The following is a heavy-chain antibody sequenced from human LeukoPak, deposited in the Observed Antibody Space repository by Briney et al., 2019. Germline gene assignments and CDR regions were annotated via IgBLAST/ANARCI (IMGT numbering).Heavy chain of an antibody. J-gene: IGHJ6*03. D-gene: IGHD3-3*01. CDR3: AKDGYDFWSGYSFSLWVYYYYMDV. CDR1: GFTFSSYG. V-gene: IGHV3-30*02. CDR2: IRYDGSNK. Sequence: GGSLRLSCAASGFTFSSYGMHWVRQAPGKGLEWVAFIRYDGSNKYYADSVKGRFTISRDNSKNTLYLQMNSLRAEDTAVYYCAKDGYDFWSGYSFSLWVYYYYMDVWGKGTTVTVSS.